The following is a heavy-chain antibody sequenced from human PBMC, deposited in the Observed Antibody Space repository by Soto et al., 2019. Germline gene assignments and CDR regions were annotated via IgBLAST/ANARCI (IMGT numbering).Heavy chain of an antibody. V-gene: IGHV3-21*01. J-gene: IGHJ6*02. Sequence: GGSLRLSCATSGFSFTTYTMGWVRRGPGKGLEWVSSISGTGNCKYYADSVKGRFTISRDNARKSLSLQMNSLRAEDTAVYYCVTSTLGGYYYGMDVWGQGTTVTVSS. CDR3: VTSTLGGYYYGMDV. CDR1: GFSFTTYT. CDR2: ISGTGNCK.